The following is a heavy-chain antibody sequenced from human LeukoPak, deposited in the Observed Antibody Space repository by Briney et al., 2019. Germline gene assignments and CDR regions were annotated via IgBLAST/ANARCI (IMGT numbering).Heavy chain of an antibody. J-gene: IGHJ4*02. V-gene: IGHV3-15*01. CDR3: AKATWYRSGWVDY. D-gene: IGHD6-19*01. CDR1: GVSLSKAW. Sequence: PAGSLTLSCAVSGVSLSKAWMSWVRQAPGKGLEWVGRIKSQTDGGTADYGAPARGRFTISRDESKNTLYLQMNSLRAEDTAVYYCAKATWYRSGWVDYCGQGNLVTVSS. CDR2: IKSQTDGGTA.